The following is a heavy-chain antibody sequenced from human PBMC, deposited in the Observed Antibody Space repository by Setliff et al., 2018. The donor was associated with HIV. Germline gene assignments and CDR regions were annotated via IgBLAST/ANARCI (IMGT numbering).Heavy chain of an antibody. D-gene: IGHD6-13*01. J-gene: IGHJ4*02. Sequence: ASVKVSCKASGYTFTSYYMHWVRQAPGHGLEWMGIINPSGGSTSYAQKFQGRVTMTRDTSTSTVYMELSSLRSEDTAVYYCAREVAAAGTHPGGSDYWGQGTLVTVSS. V-gene: IGHV1-46*01. CDR1: GYTFTSYY. CDR2: INPSGGST. CDR3: AREVAAAGTHPGGSDY.